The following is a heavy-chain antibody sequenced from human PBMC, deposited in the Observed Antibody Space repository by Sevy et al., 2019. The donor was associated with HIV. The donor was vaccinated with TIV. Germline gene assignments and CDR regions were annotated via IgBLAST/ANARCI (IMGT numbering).Heavy chain of an antibody. D-gene: IGHD2-15*01. Sequence: SETLSLTCAVYGGSFSGYYWSWIRQPPGKGLEWIGEINHSGSTNYNPSLKSRVTISVDTSKNQFSLKLSSVTAADTAGYYCAGGSYRYCSGGSCYRSGFDYWGQGTLVTVSS. CDR1: GGSFSGYY. J-gene: IGHJ4*02. CDR2: INHSGST. CDR3: AGGSYRYCSGGSCYRSGFDY. V-gene: IGHV4-34*01.